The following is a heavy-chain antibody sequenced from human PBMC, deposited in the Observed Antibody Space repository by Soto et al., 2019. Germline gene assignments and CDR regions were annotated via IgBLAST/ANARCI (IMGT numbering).Heavy chain of an antibody. CDR1: GFTFGSYW. CDR3: ARGRPSGMDA. Sequence: EVQLVESGGGLVQPGGSLRVSCAASGFTFGSYWMNWVRQAPGKGLVWVSRIDSDGSSTTYADSVKGRFTTSRDNANNTLYLQMSRLRVEDTAVYYCARGRPSGMDAWGQGTTVTVSS. CDR2: IDSDGSST. V-gene: IGHV3-74*01. J-gene: IGHJ6*02.